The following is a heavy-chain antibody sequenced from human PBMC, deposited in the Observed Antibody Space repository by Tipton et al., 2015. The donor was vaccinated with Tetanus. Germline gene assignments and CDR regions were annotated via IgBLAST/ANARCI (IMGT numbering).Heavy chain of an antibody. V-gene: IGHV4-59*01. Sequence: GLVKPSVTLSLTCTVSGGSISSYYWNWIRQPPGKGLEWIGYIYYTGSSSYNPSLKRRVTISVDTSKSQFSLKLRSVTAADTAVYYCASFHYDSSGHDWTPFDLWGQGTMVTVSS. CDR3: ASFHYDSSGHDWTPFDL. CDR1: GGSISSYY. J-gene: IGHJ3*01. CDR2: IYYTGSS. D-gene: IGHD3-22*01.